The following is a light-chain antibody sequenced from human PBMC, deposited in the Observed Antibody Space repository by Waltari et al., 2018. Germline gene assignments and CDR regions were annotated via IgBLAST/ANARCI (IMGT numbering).Light chain of an antibody. Sequence: DIVMTQSPDSLAVSLGEKATINCKSSQSVLYSSNNKNYLAWYQQKPGQPPKLLIYWASTRDSGVPDRFSGSGSGTDFTLTISSLQAEDVAGYYCQQYYSTPYTFGQGTKLEIK. CDR3: QQYYSTPYT. J-gene: IGKJ2*01. V-gene: IGKV4-1*01. CDR2: WAS. CDR1: QSVLYSSNNKNY.